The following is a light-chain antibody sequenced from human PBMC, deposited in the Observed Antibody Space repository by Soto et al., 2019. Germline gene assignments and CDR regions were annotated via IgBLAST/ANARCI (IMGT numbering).Light chain of an antibody. CDR1: QSISSN. V-gene: IGKV3-15*01. CDR3: QQYYYWPRK. Sequence: EIVMAQSPATLSVVPGKRATLSCRASQSISSNLAWYQQKPGQAPRLLTYGASTRATGIPARFSGSGSGTEFTLTISRLQAEDFAVYYCQQYYYWPRKFGPGTKLDIK. J-gene: IGKJ1*01. CDR2: GAS.